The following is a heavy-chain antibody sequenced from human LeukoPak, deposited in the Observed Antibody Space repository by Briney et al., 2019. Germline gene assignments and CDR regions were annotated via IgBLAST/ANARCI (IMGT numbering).Heavy chain of an antibody. CDR3: TTDLQGSGSFFAFDI. J-gene: IGHJ3*02. D-gene: IGHD1-26*01. CDR2: IKSKTDGGTT. Sequence: PGGSLRLSCAASGFTFSNAWMSWVRQAPGKGLEWVGRIKSKTDGGTTDYAAPVKGRFTISRDDSKNTLYLQMNSLKTEDTAVYYCTTDLQGSGSFFAFDIWGQGTMVTVSS. CDR1: GFTFSNAW. V-gene: IGHV3-15*01.